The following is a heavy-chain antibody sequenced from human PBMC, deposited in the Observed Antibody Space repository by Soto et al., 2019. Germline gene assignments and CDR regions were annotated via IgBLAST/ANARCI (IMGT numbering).Heavy chain of an antibody. J-gene: IGHJ6*02. Sequence: QVQLVQSGAEVKKPGSSVKVSCKASGGTFSSYTISWVRQAPGQGLEWMGRIIPSLGIANYAQKFQGRVTITADKPKHTDYMELSSLRSEDTDVYYCARVTVIVVVPDYGMDVWGQGTPVPVS. CDR3: ARVTVIVVVPDYGMDV. CDR2: IIPSLGIA. D-gene: IGHD2-2*01. V-gene: IGHV1-69*02. CDR1: GGTFSSYT.